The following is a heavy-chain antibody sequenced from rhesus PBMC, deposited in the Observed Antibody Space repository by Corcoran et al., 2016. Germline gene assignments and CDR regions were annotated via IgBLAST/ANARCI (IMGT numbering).Heavy chain of an antibody. Sequence: QVQLQESGPGLVKPSETLSLTCAVSGGSVSSSNWWSWIRQPPGKGLEWIGYISGSSGSTYYNPSLKSRVTISTDTSKNQFSLKLSSVTAADTAVYYCARDSTGALDYWGQGVLVTVSS. CDR1: GGSVSSSNW. J-gene: IGHJ4*01. V-gene: IGHV4-65*01. CDR2: ISGSSGST. CDR3: ARDSTGALDY.